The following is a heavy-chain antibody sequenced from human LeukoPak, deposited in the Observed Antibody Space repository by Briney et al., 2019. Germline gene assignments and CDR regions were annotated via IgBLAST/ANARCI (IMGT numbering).Heavy chain of an antibody. Sequence: SETLSLTCTVSGGSIRSYYWSWIRQPPGKGLDWIGYISYSGSTNYNPSLRSRVTISVDTSENHFSLKVTSVTAADTAVYYCARDRDYVGGFDPWGQGILVTVSS. CDR3: ARDRDYVGGFDP. J-gene: IGHJ5*02. CDR1: GGSIRSYY. D-gene: IGHD2-21*01. V-gene: IGHV4-59*01. CDR2: ISYSGST.